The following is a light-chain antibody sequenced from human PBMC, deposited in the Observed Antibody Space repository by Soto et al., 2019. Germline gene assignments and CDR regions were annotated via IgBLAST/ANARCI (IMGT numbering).Light chain of an antibody. CDR2: AAS. CDR1: QSVSSSH. CDR3: QQYGSSPRT. Sequence: IELTQAPGTLSLSPGERATLSCSASQSVSSSHLAWYQHKPGQAPRLLIYAASSRATGSPDRFSGSGSGTDFTLTISRMEPEDFAVYCCQQYGSSPRTFGQGPKVDI. J-gene: IGKJ1*01. V-gene: IGKV3-20*01.